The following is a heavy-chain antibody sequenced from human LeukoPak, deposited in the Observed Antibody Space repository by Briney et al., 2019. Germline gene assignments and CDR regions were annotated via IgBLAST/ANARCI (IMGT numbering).Heavy chain of an antibody. J-gene: IGHJ4*02. CDR3: ARGPSVAGIGNY. CDR2: IYHSGNT. D-gene: IGHD6-19*01. V-gene: IGHV4-38-2*02. CDR1: GYSISSGYY. Sequence: SETLSLTCTVSGYSISSGYYWGWIRQSPGKGLEWIGSIYHSGNTYYNPSLKSRVTISVDTSKNQFSLKLSSVTAADTAVYYCARGPSVAGIGNYWGQGTLVTVSS.